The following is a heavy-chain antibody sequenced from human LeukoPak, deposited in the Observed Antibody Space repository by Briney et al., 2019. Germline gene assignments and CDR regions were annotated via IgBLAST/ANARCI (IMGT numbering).Heavy chain of an antibody. CDR3: ATGAAYYYDSSGLGSFDY. D-gene: IGHD3-22*01. Sequence: ASVKLSCKVSGYTLTELSMHWVRQAPGKGLEWMGGFDPEDGETIYAQKFQGRVTMTEDTSTDTAYMELSSLRSEDTAVYYCATGAAYYYDSSGLGSFDYWGQGTLVTVSS. CDR1: GYTLTELS. CDR2: FDPEDGET. J-gene: IGHJ4*02. V-gene: IGHV1-24*01.